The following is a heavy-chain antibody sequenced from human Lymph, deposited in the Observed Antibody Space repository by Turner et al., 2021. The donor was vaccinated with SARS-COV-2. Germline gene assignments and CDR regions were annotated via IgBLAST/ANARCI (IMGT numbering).Heavy chain of an antibody. J-gene: IGHJ4*02. D-gene: IGHD6-6*01. CDR2: ITLTSSYI. CDR1: RFTFSSYT. CDR3: ARGPPDVPYYLDY. V-gene: IGHV3-21*01. Sequence: EVQLVESGGGLVKPGGSLRHSCAASRFTFSSYTMNWVRQGPGKGLEWVSSITLTSSYIYYADSVKARFAISSDNAKNSLYLQMNSLRAEDKAVYYCARGPPDVPYYLDYWGQGTLVTVSS.